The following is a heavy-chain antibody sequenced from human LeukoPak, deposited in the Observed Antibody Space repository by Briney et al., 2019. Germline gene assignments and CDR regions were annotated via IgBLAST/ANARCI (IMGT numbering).Heavy chain of an antibody. D-gene: IGHD5-12*01. CDR1: GSSISSYY. J-gene: IGHJ4*02. V-gene: IGHV4-59*01. CDR3: ARGLGGYLNFEY. Sequence: KPSETLSLTCSVSGSSISSYYWSWIRQPPGKGLECIGYIYYSGSTNYNPSLKSRVTTSVDTSKNQFSLKLNSVTAADTAVYYCARGLGGYLNFEYWGQGTLVTVSS. CDR2: IYYSGST.